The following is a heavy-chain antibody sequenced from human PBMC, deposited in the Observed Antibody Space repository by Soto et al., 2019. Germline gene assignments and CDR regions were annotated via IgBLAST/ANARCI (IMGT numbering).Heavy chain of an antibody. D-gene: IGHD5-12*01. CDR1: GGTFSSYA. Sequence: QVQLVQSGAEVKKPGSSVKVSCKASGGTFSSYAISWVRQAPGQGLEWMGGIIPIFGTENYAQKFQGRVTITADESTRTAYMELRSLSSEDTAVYYCARGRWEVATISDLFYYYGMDVWGQGTTVTVSS. V-gene: IGHV1-69*12. CDR3: ARGRWEVATISDLFYYYGMDV. J-gene: IGHJ6*02. CDR2: IIPIFGTE.